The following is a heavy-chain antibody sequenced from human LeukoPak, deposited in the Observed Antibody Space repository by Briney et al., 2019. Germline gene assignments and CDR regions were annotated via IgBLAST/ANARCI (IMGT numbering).Heavy chain of an antibody. J-gene: IGHJ5*02. CDR2: ISGRTSTI. CDR3: ARRGRYCSGGSCFIGLFDP. D-gene: IGHD2-15*01. V-gene: IGHV3-48*01. Sequence: GGSLRLSCVVSGFTFSPYSMNWVRQAPGKGLEWVAYISGRTSTIYYADSVYGRFTISRDNAKNSLYLQMNSLRAEDTAVYYCARRGRYCSGGSCFIGLFDPWGQGTLVTVSS. CDR1: GFTFSPYS.